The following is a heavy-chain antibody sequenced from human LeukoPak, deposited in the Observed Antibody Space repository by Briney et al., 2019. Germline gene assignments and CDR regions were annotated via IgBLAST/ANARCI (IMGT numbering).Heavy chain of an antibody. V-gene: IGHV4-31*03. D-gene: IGHD3-22*01. CDR2: IYYSGST. J-gene: IGHJ4*02. Sequence: SETLSLTCTVPGGSISSGGYYWSWIRQHPGKGLEWIGYIYYSGSTYYNPSLKSRVTISVDTSKNQFSLKLSSVTAADTAVYYCARVARGYDSSGFYIEPLYFDYWGQGTLVTVSS. CDR3: ARVARGYDSSGFYIEPLYFDY. CDR1: GGSISSGGYY.